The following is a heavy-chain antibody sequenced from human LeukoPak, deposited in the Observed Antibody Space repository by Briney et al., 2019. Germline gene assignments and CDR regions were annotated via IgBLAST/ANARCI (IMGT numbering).Heavy chain of an antibody. J-gene: IGHJ3*02. CDR1: GGSISSYY. Sequence: TSSETLSLTCTVSGGSISSYYWSWIRQPPGKGLEWIGYIYYSGSTNYNPSLKSRVTISVDTSKNQFSLKLSSVTAADTAVYYCPRHTPGELAALDIGAKGTMAPASP. V-gene: IGHV4-59*08. CDR3: PRHTPGELAALDI. D-gene: IGHD1-26*01. CDR2: IYYSGST.